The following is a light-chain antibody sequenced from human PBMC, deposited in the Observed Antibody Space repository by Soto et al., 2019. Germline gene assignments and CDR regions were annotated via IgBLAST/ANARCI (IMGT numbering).Light chain of an antibody. CDR1: QSVSAS. Sequence: EVLMTQSPATLSVSPGERATLSCKASQSVSASLAWYQQKPGQPPRLLIYNASKRATGIPVRFSGSGSGTDFTLTISSLESEDFAVYYCHQRQSWPRTFGQGTKVDI. V-gene: IGKV3-11*01. CDR3: HQRQSWPRT. J-gene: IGKJ1*01. CDR2: NAS.